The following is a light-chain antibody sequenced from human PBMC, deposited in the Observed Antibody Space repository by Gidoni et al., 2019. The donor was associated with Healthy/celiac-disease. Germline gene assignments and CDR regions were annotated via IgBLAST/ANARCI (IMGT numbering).Light chain of an antibody. CDR1: QSVSSSY. Sequence: EIELTQSPGTLSLSPGERATLSCRASQSVSSSYSAWYKQKPGQAPRLLMYGASSSATGISDRFIGSGSGTDFTLTISRLEPEDFAVYYCHQYGSSPGTFGQGTKVEIK. CDR3: HQYGSSPGT. CDR2: GAS. V-gene: IGKV3-20*01. J-gene: IGKJ1*01.